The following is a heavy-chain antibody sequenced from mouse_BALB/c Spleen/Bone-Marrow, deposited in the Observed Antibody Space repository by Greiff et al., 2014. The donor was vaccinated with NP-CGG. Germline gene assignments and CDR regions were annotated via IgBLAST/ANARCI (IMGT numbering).Heavy chain of an antibody. D-gene: IGHD2-4*01. Sequence: EVKLVESGAELVKPGASVKSSCTASGFNIKDTYMHWVKQRPEQGLEWIGRIDPANGNTKYDPKFQGKATITADTSSNTAYLQLSSLTSEDTAVYYCANYDYGWYFDVWGAGTTVTVSS. V-gene: IGHV14-3*02. CDR1: GFNIKDTY. CDR3: ANYDYGWYFDV. CDR2: IDPANGNT. J-gene: IGHJ1*01.